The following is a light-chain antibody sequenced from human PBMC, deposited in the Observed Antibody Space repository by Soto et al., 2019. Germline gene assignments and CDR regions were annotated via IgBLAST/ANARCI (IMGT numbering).Light chain of an antibody. Sequence: QSALTQPPSASGSPGQSVTISCTGTSGDIGTYNFVSWHQQHPGKAPRLIIYEVNKRHSGVPDRFSGSKSGNTASLTVSGLQAEDEADYYCSSYAGSNSYVFGTGTQLTVL. CDR3: SSYAGSNSYV. J-gene: IGLJ1*01. CDR1: SGDIGTYNF. CDR2: EVN. V-gene: IGLV2-8*01.